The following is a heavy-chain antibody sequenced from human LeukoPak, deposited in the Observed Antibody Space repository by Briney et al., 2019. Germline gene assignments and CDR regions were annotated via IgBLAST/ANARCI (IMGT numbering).Heavy chain of an antibody. CDR1: GFTFSSYE. J-gene: IGHJ4*02. Sequence: RGSLRLSCAASGFTFSSYEMNWVRQAPGKGLEGVSVIYSGGSTYYADSVKGRFTISRDNAKNTLYLQMNSLRAEDTAVYYCVRNSGYDWGYFDYWGQGTLVTVSS. CDR3: VRNSGYDWGYFDY. V-gene: IGHV3-53*01. CDR2: IYSGGST. D-gene: IGHD5-12*01.